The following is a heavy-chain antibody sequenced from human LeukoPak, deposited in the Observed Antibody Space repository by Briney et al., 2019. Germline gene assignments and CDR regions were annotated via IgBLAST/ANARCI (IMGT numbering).Heavy chain of an antibody. J-gene: IGHJ6*02. CDR3: ASTVTTGYYCGMDV. CDR1: GGSFSGYY. Sequence: PSETLSLTCAVYGGSFSGYYWSWIRQPPGKGLEWIGEINHSGSTNYNPSLKSRVTISVDTSKNQFSLKLSSVTAADTAVYYCASTVTTGYYCGMDVWGQGTTVTVSS. D-gene: IGHD4-17*01. V-gene: IGHV4-34*01. CDR2: INHSGST.